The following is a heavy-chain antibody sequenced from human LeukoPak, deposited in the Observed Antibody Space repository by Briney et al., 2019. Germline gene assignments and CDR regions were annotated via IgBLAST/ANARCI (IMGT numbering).Heavy chain of an antibody. CDR2: MNPNSGNT. D-gene: IGHD3-22*01. CDR1: GYTFTGYY. V-gene: IGHV1-8*02. Sequence: GASVKVSCKASGYTFTGYYMHWVRQAPGQGLEWMGWMNPNSGNTGYAQKFQGRVTMTRNTSISTAYMELSSLRSEDTAVYYCAKLIGRYYDSSGLGYWGQGTLVTVSS. J-gene: IGHJ4*02. CDR3: AKLIGRYYDSSGLGY.